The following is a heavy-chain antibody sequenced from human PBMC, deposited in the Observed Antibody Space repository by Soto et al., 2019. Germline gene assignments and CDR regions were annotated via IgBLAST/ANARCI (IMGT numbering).Heavy chain of an antibody. CDR3: ASGPWELDY. CDR1: GFTFKNYN. V-gene: IGHV3-48*01. CDR2: ISGNSRTI. J-gene: IGHJ4*02. Sequence: HPGGSLRLSCTASGFTFKNYNMNWLRQAPGKGLECVAYISGNSRTIYYADSVKGRFTISRDNAENSVFLQMNSLRAEDTSVYYCASGPWELDYWGQGTLVTVSS. D-gene: IGHD3-10*01.